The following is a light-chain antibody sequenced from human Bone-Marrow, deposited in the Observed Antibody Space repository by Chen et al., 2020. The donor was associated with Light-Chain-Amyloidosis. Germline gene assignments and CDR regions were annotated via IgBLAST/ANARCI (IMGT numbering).Light chain of an antibody. Sequence: QSALTQPRSVSGSLGRSVTISCTGTSSDVGAYTYVSWYQQHPGKAPKLIIYDVNQRPSGVPDRFSGSQSGSTASLTISRLQADDESDYFCSSYAGTYTWVFGGGTKLTVL. J-gene: IGLJ3*02. CDR3: SSYAGTYTWV. V-gene: IGLV2-11*01. CDR2: DVN. CDR1: SSDVGAYTY.